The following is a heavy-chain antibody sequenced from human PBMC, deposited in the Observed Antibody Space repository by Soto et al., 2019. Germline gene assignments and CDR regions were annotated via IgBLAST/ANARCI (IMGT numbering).Heavy chain of an antibody. Sequence: KPSETLSLTCTVSGGSISSGDYYWSWIRQPPGKGLEWIGYIYYSGSTYYNPSLKSRVTISVDTSKNQFSLKLSSVTAADTAVYYCARGFMVAATPFSPRIYLPYFDYWGQGTLVTVSS. CDR3: ARGFMVAATPFSPRIYLPYFDY. CDR2: IYYSGST. J-gene: IGHJ4*02. D-gene: IGHD2-15*01. CDR1: GGSISSGDYY. V-gene: IGHV4-30-4*01.